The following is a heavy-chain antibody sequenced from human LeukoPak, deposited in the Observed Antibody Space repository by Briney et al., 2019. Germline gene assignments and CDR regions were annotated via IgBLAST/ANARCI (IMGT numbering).Heavy chain of an antibody. CDR1: GFTFSSYA. J-gene: IGHJ3*02. CDR3: AKDFSAYYDILTGPPAFDI. Sequence: GGSVRLSCAASGFTFSSYAMSWVRQAPGKGLEWVSAISSSGGSTYYADSVKGRFTISRDNSKNTLYLQMNSLRAEDTAVYYCAKDFSAYYDILTGPPAFDIWGQGTMVTVSS. D-gene: IGHD3-9*01. CDR2: ISSSGGST. V-gene: IGHV3-23*01.